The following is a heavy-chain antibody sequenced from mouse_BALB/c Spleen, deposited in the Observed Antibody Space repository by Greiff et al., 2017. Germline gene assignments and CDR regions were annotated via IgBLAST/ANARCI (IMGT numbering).Heavy chain of an antibody. CDR3: ARHYRYDGCFDY. CDR1: GFNIKDYY. CDR2: IDPENGDT. J-gene: IGHJ2*01. Sequence: EVQLQQSGAELVRSGASVKLSCTASGFNIKDYYMHWVKQRPEQGLEWIGWIDPENGDTEYAPKFQGKATMTADTSSNTAYLQLSSLTSEDTAVYYCARHYRYDGCFDYWGQGTTLTVSS. V-gene: IGHV14-4*02. D-gene: IGHD2-14*01.